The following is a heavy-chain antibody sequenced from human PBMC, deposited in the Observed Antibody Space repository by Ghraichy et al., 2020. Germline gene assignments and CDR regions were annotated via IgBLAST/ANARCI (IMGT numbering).Heavy chain of an antibody. CDR2: INEHGTTI. J-gene: IGHJ4*02. CDR1: GFSLENYW. CDR3: ARVSVGTDNVVFDY. Sequence: GGSLRLSCAASGFSLENYWMHWVRQLPGKGLVWVSRINEHGTTITYADSVKGRFTISRDNAKSTLYLQMNSLRAEDTAMYYCARVSVGTDNVVFDYWGQGTLVTVSS. D-gene: IGHD1-26*01. V-gene: IGHV3-74*03.